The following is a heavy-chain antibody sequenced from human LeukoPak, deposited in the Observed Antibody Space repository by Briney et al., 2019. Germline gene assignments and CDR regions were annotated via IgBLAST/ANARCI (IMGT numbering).Heavy chain of an antibody. D-gene: IGHD2-2*01. CDR1: GGSVGSETYY. CDR2: IYTSGSI. Sequence: TLSLTCTVSGGSVGSETYYWTWIRQPAGKGLEWIGRIYTSGSIDYDPSLKSRVSISVETSKNQFSLRLSSVTAADTAVYYCAIVVIPAAIRFWGQGTLVTVSS. CDR3: AIVVIPAAIRF. J-gene: IGHJ4*02. V-gene: IGHV4-61*02.